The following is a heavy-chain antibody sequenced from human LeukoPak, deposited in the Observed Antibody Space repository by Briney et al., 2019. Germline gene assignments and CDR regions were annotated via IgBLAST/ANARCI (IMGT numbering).Heavy chain of an antibody. V-gene: IGHV1-18*01. J-gene: IGHJ6*02. CDR1: GYTFTSYG. Sequence: GASVKVSCKASGYTFTSYGISRVRQAPGQGLEWMGWISAYNGNTNYAQKLQGRVTMTTDTSTSTAYMELRSLRSDDTAVYYCARDLGYSSSWYPGDYYYGMDVWGQGTTVTVSS. D-gene: IGHD6-13*01. CDR3: ARDLGYSSSWYPGDYYYGMDV. CDR2: ISAYNGNT.